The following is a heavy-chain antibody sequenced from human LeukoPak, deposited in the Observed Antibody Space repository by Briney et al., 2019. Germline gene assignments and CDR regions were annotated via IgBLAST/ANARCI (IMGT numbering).Heavy chain of an antibody. Sequence: ASVKVSCKASGYTFTTYYMNWVRQAPGQGLEWMGRINPSGGSTKYAQEFQGRVTMTRDMSTSTVYMELSSLTSEDTAVYYCTRGGIAFVFDFWGQGTLVTVSS. D-gene: IGHD6-13*01. V-gene: IGHV1-46*01. J-gene: IGHJ4*02. CDR1: GYTFTTYY. CDR3: TRGGIAFVFDF. CDR2: INPSGGST.